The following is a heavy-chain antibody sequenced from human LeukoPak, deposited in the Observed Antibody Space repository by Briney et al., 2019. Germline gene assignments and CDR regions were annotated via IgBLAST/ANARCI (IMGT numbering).Heavy chain of an antibody. J-gene: IGHJ4*02. D-gene: IGHD5-24*01. Sequence: GGSLRLSCAASGFTFSSYSMNWVRQAPGKGLEWVSSISSSSSYIYYADSVKGRFTISRDNAKNSLYLQMNSLRAEDTAVYYCATSGRDGYNLDYWGQGTLVTVSS. CDR3: ATSGRDGYNLDY. CDR2: ISSSSSYI. V-gene: IGHV3-21*01. CDR1: GFTFSSYS.